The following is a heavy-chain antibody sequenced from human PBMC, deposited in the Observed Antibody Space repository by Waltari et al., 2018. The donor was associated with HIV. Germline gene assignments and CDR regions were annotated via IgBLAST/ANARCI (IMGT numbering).Heavy chain of an antibody. Sequence: EVQLVESGGGLVQQGGSRQLSCLTSGFPFGSFSMSWVRQAPGKGLEWVANINKDSSERKYVDSVKGRFTIYRDNANNSLFLYVSSLRTEDTALYYCAREVSGSPYYFNYWGQGALLTVSS. J-gene: IGHJ4*02. CDR3: AREVSGSPYYFNY. CDR2: INKDSSER. CDR1: GFPFGSFS. D-gene: IGHD6-19*01. V-gene: IGHV3-7*03.